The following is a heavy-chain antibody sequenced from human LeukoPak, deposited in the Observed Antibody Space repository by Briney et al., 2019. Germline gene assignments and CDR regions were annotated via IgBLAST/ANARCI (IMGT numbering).Heavy chain of an antibody. Sequence: TGGSLRLSCAASGFTFSSYWMSWVRQAPGKGLEWVANIKKDGSEKYYVDSVKGRFTISRDKAKTSLYLQMNSLRAEETDVYCCARDLSGVAGYTYGRGIDYWGQGTLVTVSS. V-gene: IGHV3-7*01. D-gene: IGHD5-18*01. CDR3: ARDLSGVAGYTYGRGIDY. J-gene: IGHJ4*02. CDR2: IKKDGSEK. CDR1: GFTFSSYW.